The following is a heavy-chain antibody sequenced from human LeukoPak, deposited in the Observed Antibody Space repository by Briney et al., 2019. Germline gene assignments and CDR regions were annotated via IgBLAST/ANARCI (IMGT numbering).Heavy chain of an antibody. J-gene: IGHJ5*02. CDR1: GGSISSSSYY. D-gene: IGHD6-13*01. V-gene: IGHV4-39*01. CDR2: IYYSGST. Sequence: PSETLSLTCTVSGGSISSSSYYWGWIRQPPGKGLEWIGSIYYSGSTYYNPSLKSRVTISVDTSKNQFSLKLSSVTAADTAVYYCARQGIAAAGPQGGWFDPWGQGTLVTVSS. CDR3: ARQGIAAAGPQGGWFDP.